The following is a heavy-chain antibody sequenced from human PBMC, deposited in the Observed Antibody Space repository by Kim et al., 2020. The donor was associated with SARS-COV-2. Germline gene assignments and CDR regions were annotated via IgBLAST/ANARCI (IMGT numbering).Heavy chain of an antibody. Sequence: GGSLRLSCAASGFTFSSYAMSWVRQAPGKGLEWVSTVSGSGGSTYYTDSVKGRLTISRDNSKSTLYLQMSSLRAEDTAVYYCAKLRGGDGYKEYFDYWGQGTLVTVSS. J-gene: IGHJ4*02. D-gene: IGHD2-21*01. CDR3: AKLRGGDGYKEYFDY. V-gene: IGHV3-23*01. CDR1: GFTFSSYA. CDR2: VSGSGGST.